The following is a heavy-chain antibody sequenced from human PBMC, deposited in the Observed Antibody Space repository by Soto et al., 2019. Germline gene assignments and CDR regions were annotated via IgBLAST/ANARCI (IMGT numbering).Heavy chain of an antibody. D-gene: IGHD6-19*01. CDR2: IIPILGIA. CDR3: ARKGPYSSGWYFDY. CDR1: GGTFSSYT. J-gene: IGHJ4*02. V-gene: IGHV1-69*02. Sequence: ASVKVSCKASGGTFSSYTISWVRQAPGQGLEWMGRIIPILGIANYAQKFQGRVTITADKSTSTTYMELSSLRSEDTAVYYCARKGPYSSGWYFDYWGQGNLVTVSS.